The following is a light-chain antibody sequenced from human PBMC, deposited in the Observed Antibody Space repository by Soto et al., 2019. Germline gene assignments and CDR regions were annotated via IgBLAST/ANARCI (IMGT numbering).Light chain of an antibody. CDR2: GAS. CDR3: QEDKNWPQT. Sequence: EIVMTQSPATLSVSNGERATLSCRASQSVSSNLAWYQQKPGQAPRLLIYGASTRATGIPARFSGSGSGTDFTLTISSLQSEDFAGYCSQEDKNWPQTLGQGTKVDI. CDR1: QSVSSN. V-gene: IGKV3-15*01. J-gene: IGKJ2*01.